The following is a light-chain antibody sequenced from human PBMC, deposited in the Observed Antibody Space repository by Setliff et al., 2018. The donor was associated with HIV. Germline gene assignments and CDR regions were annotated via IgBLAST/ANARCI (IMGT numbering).Light chain of an antibody. CDR1: ASDVGVYNY. V-gene: IGLV2-14*03. CDR3: SSYTASSTLYV. J-gene: IGLJ1*01. Sequence: QSALTQPASVSGSPGQSITISCTGSASDVGVYNYVSWYQQQRGKAPKLIIYDVTHRPSGVSHRFSASKSVNTASLTISGLQAEDEADYFCSSYTASSTLYVFGTGTKVTVL. CDR2: DVT.